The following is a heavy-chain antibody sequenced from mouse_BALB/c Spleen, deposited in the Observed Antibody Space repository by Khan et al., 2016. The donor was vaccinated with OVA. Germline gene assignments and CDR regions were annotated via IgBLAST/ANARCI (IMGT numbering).Heavy chain of an antibody. CDR3: TRSGYANAFAY. CDR2: INPTNGGT. J-gene: IGHJ3*01. D-gene: IGHD3-2*02. CDR1: GYTFSSYY. V-gene: IGHV1S81*02. Sequence: QVQLKESGAELVKPGASVKLSCKASGYTFSSYYMYWVKQRPGQGLEWIGGINPTNGGTNFNEKFKTKATLTVDKSSSTAYMQLSSLPSEDSAVYYATRSGYANAFAYWGQGTLVTVSA.